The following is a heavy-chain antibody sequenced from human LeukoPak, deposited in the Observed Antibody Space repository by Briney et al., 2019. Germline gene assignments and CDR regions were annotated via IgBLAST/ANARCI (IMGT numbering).Heavy chain of an antibody. CDR1: GGSISSYY. CDR3: ATGAHSGSGYYGY. V-gene: IGHV4-59*01. J-gene: IGHJ4*02. CDR2: IYYSGST. Sequence: SETLSLTCTVSGGSISSYYWSWIRQPPGKGLEWIGYIYYSGSTNYNPSLKSRVTISVDTSKNQFSLKLSSVTAADTAVYYCATGAHSGSGYYGYWGQGTLVTVSS. D-gene: IGHD3-22*01.